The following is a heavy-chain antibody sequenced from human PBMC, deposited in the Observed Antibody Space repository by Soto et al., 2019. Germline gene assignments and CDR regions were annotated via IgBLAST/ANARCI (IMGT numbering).Heavy chain of an antibody. CDR3: ARQPVYSSSWYMGYFQH. CDR1: GGSISSYY. D-gene: IGHD6-13*01. V-gene: IGHV4-59*08. Sequence: SETLSLTCTVSGGSISSYYWSWIRQPPGKGLEWIGYIYYSGSTNYNPSLKSRVTISVDTSKNQFSLKLSSVTAADTAVYYCARQPVYSSSWYMGYFQHWGQGTLVTVSS. J-gene: IGHJ1*01. CDR2: IYYSGST.